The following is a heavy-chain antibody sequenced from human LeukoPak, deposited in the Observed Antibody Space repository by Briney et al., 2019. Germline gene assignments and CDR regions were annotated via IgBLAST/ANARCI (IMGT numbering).Heavy chain of an antibody. Sequence: PSQTLSLTCTVSGDSISSGGYYWSWIRPHPGKGLEWIGYIYYSGSTYYNPSLKSRVTISIDASKNQFSLKLSSVTAADTAVYYCARDNYYDSRGYYRPFDYWGQGTLVTVSS. CDR2: IYYSGST. D-gene: IGHD3-22*01. V-gene: IGHV4-31*03. J-gene: IGHJ4*02. CDR1: GDSISSGGYY. CDR3: ARDNYYDSRGYYRPFDY.